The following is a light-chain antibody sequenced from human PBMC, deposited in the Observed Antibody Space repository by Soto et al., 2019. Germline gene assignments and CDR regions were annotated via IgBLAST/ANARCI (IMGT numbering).Light chain of an antibody. J-gene: IGKJ4*01. CDR1: QSVGNL. V-gene: IGKV3-11*01. Sequence: EIVLTQSPATLSLSPGERATLSCRASQSVGNLLGWYQQKPGQAPRLLIFDATNRATGTPRRFSGSGSGTDCPLTSSSLEPEDFAIYYCQQRNFRPEITFGGGTKVEI. CDR2: DAT. CDR3: QQRNFRPEIT.